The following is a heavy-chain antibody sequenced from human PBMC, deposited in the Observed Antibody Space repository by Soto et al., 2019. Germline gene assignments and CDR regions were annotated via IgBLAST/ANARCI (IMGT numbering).Heavy chain of an antibody. CDR2: IYYSGST. J-gene: IGHJ3*02. CDR3: ARDIVATTDAFDI. Sequence: SETLSLTCTVSGGSISSGDYYWSWIRQPPGKGLEWIGYIYYSGSTYYNPSLKSRVTISVDTSKNQFSLKLSSVTAADTAVYYCARDIVATTDAFDIWGQGTMVTVSS. D-gene: IGHD5-12*01. V-gene: IGHV4-30-4*01. CDR1: GGSISSGDYY.